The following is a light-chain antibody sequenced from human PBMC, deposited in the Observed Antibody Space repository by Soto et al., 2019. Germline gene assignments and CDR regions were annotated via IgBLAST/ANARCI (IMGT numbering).Light chain of an antibody. J-gene: IGLJ3*02. CDR2: TIT. Sequence: QSVLTQPPSASGTPGQRVTISCSGSSSNIGTNSINWYQQLPGTAPKLLIFTITQRPSGVPDRFSGSKSGTSASLAISGLRSEDDADYYCAAWDDTLNGLVFGGGTKLTVL. CDR1: SSNIGTNS. CDR3: AAWDDTLNGLV. V-gene: IGLV1-44*01.